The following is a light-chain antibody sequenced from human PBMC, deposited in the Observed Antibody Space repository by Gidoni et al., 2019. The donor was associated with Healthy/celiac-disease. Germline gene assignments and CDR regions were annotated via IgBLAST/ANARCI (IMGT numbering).Light chain of an antibody. CDR2: KAS. Sequence: DLQMTPSPSTLSASVGDRVIITCRASQSISSWLAWYQQKPGKAPKLLIYKASSLESGVPARFSGSGSGTEFTLTISSLQPDDFETYYCQQYNSYSSTFGQGTKLEIK. CDR3: QQYNSYSST. CDR1: QSISSW. V-gene: IGKV1-5*03. J-gene: IGKJ2*01.